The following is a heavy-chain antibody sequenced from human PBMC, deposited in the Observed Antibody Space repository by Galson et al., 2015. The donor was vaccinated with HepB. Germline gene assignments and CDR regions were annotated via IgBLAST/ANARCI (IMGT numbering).Heavy chain of an antibody. J-gene: IGHJ6*02. V-gene: IGHV3-23*01. CDR2: ISGSGGST. CDR3: AKDRGGYSYPPQEDV. Sequence: SLRLSCAASGFTFSSYAMTWVRQAPGKGLEWVSVISGSGGSTYYADSVKGRFTISRDNSKNTLYLQMNSLRAEDTAVYYCAKDRGGYSYPPQEDVWGQGTTVTVSS. CDR1: GFTFSSYA. D-gene: IGHD5-18*01.